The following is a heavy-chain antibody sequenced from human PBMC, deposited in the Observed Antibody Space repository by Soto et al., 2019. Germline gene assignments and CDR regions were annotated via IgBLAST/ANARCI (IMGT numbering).Heavy chain of an antibody. J-gene: IGHJ4*02. CDR2: IYYSGST. CDR1: GGSISSYY. V-gene: IGHV4-59*01. Sequence: SETLSLTCSASGGSISSYYWSWIRQPPGKGLEWIGYIYYSGSTNYNPSLKSRVTISVDTSISTAYMELSSLRSEDTAVYYCARTLYGDNVDYWGQGTLVTVSS. CDR3: ARTLYGDNVDY. D-gene: IGHD4-17*01.